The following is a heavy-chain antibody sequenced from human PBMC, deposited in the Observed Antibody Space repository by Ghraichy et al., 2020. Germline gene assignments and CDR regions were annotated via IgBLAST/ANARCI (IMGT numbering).Heavy chain of an antibody. V-gene: IGHV4-39*01. Sequence: SETLSLTCTVSGGSISSSSYYWGWIRQPPGKGLEWIGSIYYSGSTYYNPSLKSRVTISVDTSKNQFSLKLSSVTDADTAVYYCASRILGIDDPYYYYYYMDVWGKGTTVTVSS. J-gene: IGHJ6*03. CDR3: ASRILGIDDPYYYYYYMDV. CDR2: IYYSGST. CDR1: GGSISSSSYY. D-gene: IGHD7-27*01.